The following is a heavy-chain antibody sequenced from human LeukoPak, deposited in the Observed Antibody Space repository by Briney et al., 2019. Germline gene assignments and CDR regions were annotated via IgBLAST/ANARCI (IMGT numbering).Heavy chain of an antibody. V-gene: IGHV4-59*12. D-gene: IGHD4-11*01. CDR2: IYYSGST. Sequence: SETLSLTCTVSGGSISSYYWSWIRQPPGKGLEWIGYIYYSGSTNYNPSLKSRVTISVDTSKNQFSLKLSSVTAADTAVYYCAREMGYSNYQYYYYGMDVWGQGTTVTVSS. CDR1: GGSISSYY. J-gene: IGHJ6*02. CDR3: AREMGYSNYQYYYYGMDV.